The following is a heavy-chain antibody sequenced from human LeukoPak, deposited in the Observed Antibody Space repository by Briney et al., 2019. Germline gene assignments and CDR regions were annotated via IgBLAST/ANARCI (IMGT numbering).Heavy chain of an antibody. D-gene: IGHD1-26*01. CDR2: ISWNSGSI. Sequence: GGSLRLSCAASGFTFDDYAMPWVRQAPGKGLGWVSGISWNSGSIGYADSVKGRSTISRDNAKNSLYLQMNSLRAEDTALYYCAKDIGWELRYNWFDPWGQGTLVTVSS. CDR1: GFTFDDYA. J-gene: IGHJ5*02. V-gene: IGHV3-9*01. CDR3: AKDIGWELRYNWFDP.